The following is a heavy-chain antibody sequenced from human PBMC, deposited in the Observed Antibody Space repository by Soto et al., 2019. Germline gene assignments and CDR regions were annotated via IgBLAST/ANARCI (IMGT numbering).Heavy chain of an antibody. CDR1: GYTFTSYR. V-gene: IGHV1-18*01. J-gene: IGHJ5*01. CDR2: ISGYNGNT. CDR3: ARDLGPPNWFDS. D-gene: IGHD2-8*01. Sequence: GASVKVSCKASGYTFTSYRLSWVRQGPGQGLEWMGWISGYNGNTDYAQKFQGRVTMTTDTSTSTAYMELRSLRSDDTAVYYCARDLGPPNWFDSWGQGTLVTVSS.